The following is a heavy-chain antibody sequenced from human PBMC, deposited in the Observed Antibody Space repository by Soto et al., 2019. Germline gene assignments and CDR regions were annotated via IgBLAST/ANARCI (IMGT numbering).Heavy chain of an antibody. CDR3: GKDQCGPDCPNKLGIGDFDL. CDR2: ISSHRVGTQ. V-gene: IGHV3-30*18. CDR1: GHTFSNYG. Sequence: PGGSLRLSCAASGHTFSNYGMHWVRQAPGKGLEWVALISSHRVGTQYYAGSVKGRLTISRDSYKNTLYLEMNSLRAEDTALYYCGKDQCGPDCPNKLGIGDFDLWGQGTLVTVSS. J-gene: IGHJ5*02. D-gene: IGHD2-21*02.